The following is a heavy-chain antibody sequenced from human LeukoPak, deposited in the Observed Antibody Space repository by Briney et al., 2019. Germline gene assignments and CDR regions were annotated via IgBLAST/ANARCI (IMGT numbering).Heavy chain of an antibody. J-gene: IGHJ4*02. CDR3: AAGQSDFWSGYYVR. V-gene: IGHV1-69*04. CDR2: IIPILGIA. D-gene: IGHD3-3*01. CDR1: GGTFSSYA. Sequence: GASVKVSCKASGGTFSSYAISWVRQAPGQGLEWMGRIIPILGIANYAQKFQSRVTITADKSTSTAYMELSSLRSEDTAVYYCAAGQSDFWSGYYVRWGQGTLVTVSS.